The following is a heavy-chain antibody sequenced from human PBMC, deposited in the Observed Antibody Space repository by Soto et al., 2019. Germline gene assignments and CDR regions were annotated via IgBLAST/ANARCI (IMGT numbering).Heavy chain of an antibody. D-gene: IGHD2-2*02. Sequence: GASVKVSCKVSGYTLTELSMHWVRQAPGKGLEWMGGFDPEDGETIYAQKFQGRVTMTEDTSTDTAYMELSSLRSEDTAVYYCAIHPVKPAAIMVSVFDIWGQGTMVTVSS. V-gene: IGHV1-24*01. CDR2: FDPEDGET. J-gene: IGHJ3*02. CDR1: GYTLTELS. CDR3: AIHPVKPAAIMVSVFDI.